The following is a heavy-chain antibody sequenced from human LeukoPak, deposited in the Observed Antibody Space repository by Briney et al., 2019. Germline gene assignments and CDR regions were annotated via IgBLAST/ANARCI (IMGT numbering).Heavy chain of an antibody. V-gene: IGHV4-59*01. CDR2: IHYTGST. CDR3: ARVEEGYGSGRRENYYYYYMDV. J-gene: IGHJ6*03. Sequence: SETLSLTCTVSGGSISSYYWSWIRQPPRKGLQRIGYIHYTGSTNYNPSLKSRVTISVNTSKNQFSLKLSSVTAADTAVYYCARVEEGYGSGRRENYYYYYMDVWGKGTTVTISS. CDR1: GGSISSYY. D-gene: IGHD3-10*01.